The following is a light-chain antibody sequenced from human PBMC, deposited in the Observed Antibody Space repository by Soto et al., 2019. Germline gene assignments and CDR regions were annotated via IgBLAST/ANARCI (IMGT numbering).Light chain of an antibody. CDR2: DVS. CDR1: SSDVGGYNY. V-gene: IGLV2-14*01. CDR3: SLYTSSSTVV. J-gene: IGLJ2*01. Sequence: QSALTQPASVSGSPGQSINISCTGTSSDVGGYNYVSWYQQHPGKAPKLMIYDVSNRPSGVSNRFSGSKSGNTASLTISGLQAEDEADYYCSLYTSSSTVVFGGGTKLTVL.